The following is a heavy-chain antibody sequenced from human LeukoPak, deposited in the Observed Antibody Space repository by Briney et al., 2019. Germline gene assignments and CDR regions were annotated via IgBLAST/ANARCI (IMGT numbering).Heavy chain of an antibody. D-gene: IGHD6-13*01. CDR1: GYSFTDFW. CDR2: IHPADSDT. CDR3: ARTYTSGWCAN. Sequence: GESLKISCKASGYSFTDFWIGWVRQLPGKGLEWMGNIHPADSDTRYGPSFQGHVTISADKSINTAYLQWTSLNASDTAMYYCARTYTSGWCANWGQGTLVTVSS. V-gene: IGHV5-51*01. J-gene: IGHJ4*02.